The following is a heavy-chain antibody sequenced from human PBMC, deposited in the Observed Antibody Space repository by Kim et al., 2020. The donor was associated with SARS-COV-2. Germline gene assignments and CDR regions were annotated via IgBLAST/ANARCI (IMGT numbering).Heavy chain of an antibody. D-gene: IGHD2-2*01. CDR3: ARERLRRVVSAAMDHNYGMDV. J-gene: IGHJ6*02. Sequence: GGSLRLSCVASGFSVSNYYMNWVRQSPGKGLEWVAVTYSGGTTFYADSVKGRFSVSRHNSKNTLYLQMSSLRVEDTAVYYCARERLRRVVSAAMDHNYGMDVWGQGTTVAVSS. CDR1: GFSVSNYY. CDR2: TYSGGTT. V-gene: IGHV3-53*04.